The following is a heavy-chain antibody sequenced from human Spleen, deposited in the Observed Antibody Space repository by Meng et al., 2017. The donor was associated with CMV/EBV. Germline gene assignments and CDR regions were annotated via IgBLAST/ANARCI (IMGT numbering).Heavy chain of an antibody. Sequence: GESLKISCAASGFTFSNYAMSWARQAPGKGLEWVSGISSSGGSTYYADSVKGRFTISRDNSKNTLYLQMSSLRAEDTAVYYCAKDLNDDILTGYYGYWGQGTRVTVSS. CDR2: ISSSGGST. V-gene: IGHV3-23*01. D-gene: IGHD3-9*01. CDR3: AKDLNDDILTGYYGY. CDR1: GFTFSNYA. J-gene: IGHJ4*02.